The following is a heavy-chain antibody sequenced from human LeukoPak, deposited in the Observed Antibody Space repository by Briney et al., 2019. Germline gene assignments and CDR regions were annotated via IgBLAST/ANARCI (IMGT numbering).Heavy chain of an antibody. V-gene: IGHV4-30-4*01. D-gene: IGHD2-2*01. Sequence: PSETMSLTCPLSGGSISSVDSYWSWLRQPPGKGLEWFGYSSSSGSTYYNPSLKSRVTISVDTSKNQCSLKLSSVTAADTAVYYCARAHQLLPAYNWFDPWGQGTLVTVSS. CDR1: GGSISSVDSY. J-gene: IGHJ5*02. CDR3: ARAHQLLPAYNWFDP. CDR2: SSSSGST.